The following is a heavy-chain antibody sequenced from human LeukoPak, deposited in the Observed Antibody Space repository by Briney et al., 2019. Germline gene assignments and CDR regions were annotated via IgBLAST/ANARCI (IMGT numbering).Heavy chain of an antibody. CDR1: GFTFSSHG. J-gene: IGHJ4*02. Sequence: GGSLRLSCAASGFTFSSHGMNWVRQAPGKVLEWVSGISPSGGITYYTDSVKGRFTISRDNSKNTQSLQMNSLRAEDTAVYYCARAGKLRFLERHNYYFDYWGQGTLVTVSS. V-gene: IGHV3-23*01. D-gene: IGHD3-3*01. CDR2: ISPSGGIT. CDR3: ARAGKLRFLERHNYYFDY.